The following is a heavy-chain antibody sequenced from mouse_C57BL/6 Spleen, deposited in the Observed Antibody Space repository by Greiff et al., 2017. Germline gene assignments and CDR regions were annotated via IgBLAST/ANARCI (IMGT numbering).Heavy chain of an antibody. CDR1: GFTFSDYG. CDR2: ISSGSSTI. CDR3: ARRVTTVVATDAMDY. Sequence: EVQRVESGGGLVKPGGSLKLSCAASGFTFSDYGMHWVRQAPEKGLEWVAYISSGSSTIYYADTVKGRFTISRDNAKNTLFLQMTSLRSEDTAMYYWARRVTTVVATDAMDYWGQGTSVTVSS. V-gene: IGHV5-17*01. J-gene: IGHJ4*01. D-gene: IGHD1-1*01.